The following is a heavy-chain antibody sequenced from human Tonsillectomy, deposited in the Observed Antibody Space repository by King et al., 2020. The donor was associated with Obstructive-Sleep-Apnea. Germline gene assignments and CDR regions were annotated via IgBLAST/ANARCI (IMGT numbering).Heavy chain of an antibody. CDR3: ARDGDNDILTGTFGYYYYGMDV. J-gene: IGHJ6*02. CDR1: GFTFSSYS. Sequence: VQLVESGGGLVKPGGSLRLSCAASGFTFSSYSMNWVRQAPGKGLEWVSSISSSSSYIYYADSVKGRITISRDNAKNSLYLQMNSLRAEDTAVYYCARDGDNDILTGTFGYYYYGMDVWGQGTTVSVSS. CDR2: ISSSSSYI. V-gene: IGHV3-21*01. D-gene: IGHD3-9*01.